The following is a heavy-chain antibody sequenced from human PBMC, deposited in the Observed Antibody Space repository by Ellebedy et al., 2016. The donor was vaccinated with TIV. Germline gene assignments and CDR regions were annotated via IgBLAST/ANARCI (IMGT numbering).Heavy chain of an antibody. Sequence: ASVKVSXKASGYTFTSYYMHWVRQAPGQGLEWMGIINPSGGSTSYAQKFQGRVTITADKSTSTAYMELSSLRSEDTAVYYCARGYYYDSSGYPLFQIDYWGQGTLVTVSS. D-gene: IGHD3-22*01. CDR2: INPSGGST. CDR1: GYTFTSYY. V-gene: IGHV1-46*01. J-gene: IGHJ4*02. CDR3: ARGYYYDSSGYPLFQIDY.